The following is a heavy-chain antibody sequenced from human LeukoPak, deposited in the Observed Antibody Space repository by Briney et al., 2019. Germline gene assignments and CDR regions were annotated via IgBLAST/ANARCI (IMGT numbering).Heavy chain of an antibody. J-gene: IGHJ4*02. Sequence: GESLNISCQGSGDDLVTYWIAWVRQVPGKGMEWIGIIYFVDSDTRYTPSFQGRVTISADESTTTAHLLWSTTKSSHTALFYCTRPSPHSFGSCFYWGQGKPVTASS. CDR3: TRPSPHSFGSCFY. CDR1: GDDLVTYW. CDR2: IYFVDSDT. V-gene: IGHV5-51*01. D-gene: IGHD3-10*01.